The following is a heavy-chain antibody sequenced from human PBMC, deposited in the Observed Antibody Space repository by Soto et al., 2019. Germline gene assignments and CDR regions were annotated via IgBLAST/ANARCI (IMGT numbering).Heavy chain of an antibody. CDR1: GYSFTSYW. J-gene: IGHJ5*02. D-gene: IGHD2-2*01. Sequence: GESLKISCKGSGYSFTSYWIGWVRQMPGKGLEWMGIIYPGDSDTRSSPSFQGQVTISADKSISTAYLQWSSLKASDTAMYYCARGAPAARPVLHWFDPWGQGTLVTVPP. CDR3: ARGAPAARPVLHWFDP. CDR2: IYPGDSDT. V-gene: IGHV5-51*01.